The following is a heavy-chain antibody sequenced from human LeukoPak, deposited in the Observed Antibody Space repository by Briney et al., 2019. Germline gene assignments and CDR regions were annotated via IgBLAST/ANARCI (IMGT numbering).Heavy chain of an antibody. CDR1: GYTFTGCY. D-gene: IGHD5-18*01. V-gene: IGHV1-2*02. Sequence: ASVKVSCKASGYTFTGCYMHWVRQAPGQGLEWMGWINPNSGGTNYAQKFQGRVTMTRDTSISTAYMELSRLRSDDTAVYYCARDRGYRRDFDYWGQGTLVTVSS. CDR2: INPNSGGT. J-gene: IGHJ4*02. CDR3: ARDRGYRRDFDY.